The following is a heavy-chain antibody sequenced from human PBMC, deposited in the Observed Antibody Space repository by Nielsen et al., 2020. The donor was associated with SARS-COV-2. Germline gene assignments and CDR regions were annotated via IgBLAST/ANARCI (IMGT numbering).Heavy chain of an antibody. Sequence: GESLKISCAASGFTFSSYSMNWVRQAPGKGLEWVSYISSSSSTIYYADSVKGRFTISRDNAKNSLYLQMNSLRDEDTAVYYCAKFGGYDSYYYGMDVWGQGTTVTVSS. CDR2: ISSSSSTI. V-gene: IGHV3-48*02. CDR3: AKFGGYDSYYYGMDV. D-gene: IGHD5-12*01. CDR1: GFTFSSYS. J-gene: IGHJ6*02.